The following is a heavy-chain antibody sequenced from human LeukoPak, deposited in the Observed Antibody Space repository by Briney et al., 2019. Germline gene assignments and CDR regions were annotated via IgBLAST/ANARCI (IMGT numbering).Heavy chain of an antibody. D-gene: IGHD6-13*01. V-gene: IGHV4-34*01. CDR2: INHSGST. J-gene: IGHJ4*02. CDR1: GGSFSGYY. CDR3: ASGGSSSWFPRY. Sequence: SETLSLTCAVYGGSFSGYYWSWIRQPPGKGLEWIGEINHSGSTNYNPSLKSRVTISVDTSKNQFSLKLSSVTAADTAVYYCASGGSSSWFPRYWGRGTLVTVSS.